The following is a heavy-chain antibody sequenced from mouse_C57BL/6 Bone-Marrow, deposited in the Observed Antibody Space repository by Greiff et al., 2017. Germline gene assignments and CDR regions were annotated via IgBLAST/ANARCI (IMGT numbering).Heavy chain of an antibody. Sequence: QVQLKESGAELMKPGASVKLSCKATGYTFTGYWIEWVKQRPGHGLEWIGEILPGSSSTNYNEKFKGKATFTVDTSSNTAYMQLSSLTTEDSAIYYCARGDDYFWFAYWGQGTLVTVSA. J-gene: IGHJ3*01. CDR1: GYTFTGYW. V-gene: IGHV1-9*01. CDR2: ILPGSSST. CDR3: ARGDDYFWFAY. D-gene: IGHD2-4*01.